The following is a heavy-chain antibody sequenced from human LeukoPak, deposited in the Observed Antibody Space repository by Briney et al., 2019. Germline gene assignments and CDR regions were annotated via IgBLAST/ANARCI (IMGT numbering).Heavy chain of an antibody. CDR1: GFTLSSYG. CDR2: IWYDGSNK. Sequence: GGSLRLSCAASGFTLSSYGMHWVRQAPGKGLEWVAVIWYDGSNKYYADSVKGRFTISRDNSKNTLYLQMNSLRAEDTAVYYCARGEYYDILTGYDYYYYGMDVWGQGTTVTVSS. V-gene: IGHV3-33*01. J-gene: IGHJ6*02. CDR3: ARGEYYDILTGYDYYYYGMDV. D-gene: IGHD3-9*01.